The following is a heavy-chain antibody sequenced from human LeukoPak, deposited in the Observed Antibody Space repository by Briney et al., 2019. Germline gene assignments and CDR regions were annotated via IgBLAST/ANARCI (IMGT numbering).Heavy chain of an antibody. D-gene: IGHD6-13*01. CDR3: ANNGAADGTVDY. CDR1: GGSIRSYY. Sequence: PSETLSLTCTVSGGSIRSYYWSWIRQPPGKGLEWIGYSYYSVSTNYNPSLRSRVTISIDTSKNQFSLKLSSVTAADTAEYYCANNGAADGTVDYWGQGTLVTVSS. J-gene: IGHJ4*02. V-gene: IGHV4-59*01. CDR2: SYYSVST.